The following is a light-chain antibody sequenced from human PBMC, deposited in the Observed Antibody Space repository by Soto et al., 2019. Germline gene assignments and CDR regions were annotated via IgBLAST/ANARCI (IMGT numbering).Light chain of an antibody. CDR2: SAS. V-gene: IGKV3-11*01. Sequence: EIVLTQSPSTLFLSPGERATLSFWASQSVRNDLVWYHQKRGQAPRLLIYSASNRAAGIPPSFSASGSGTDFTRTISSLEPEDFAIYYCQQRNTWPPNFGGGTKVEMK. CDR3: QQRNTWPPN. J-gene: IGKJ4*01. CDR1: QSVRND.